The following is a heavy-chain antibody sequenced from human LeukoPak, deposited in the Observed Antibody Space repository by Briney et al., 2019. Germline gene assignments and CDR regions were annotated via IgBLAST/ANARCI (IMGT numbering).Heavy chain of an antibody. Sequence: GGSLRLSCAASGFTFSSYAMSWVRQAPGKGLEWVSAISGSGGSTYYADSVKGRFTISRDNSKSTLYLQMNSLRAEDTAVYYCAKGLTYCGGDCYSYYFDYWGQGTLVTVSP. CDR2: ISGSGGST. D-gene: IGHD2-21*02. V-gene: IGHV3-23*01. J-gene: IGHJ4*02. CDR3: AKGLTYCGGDCYSYYFDY. CDR1: GFTFSSYA.